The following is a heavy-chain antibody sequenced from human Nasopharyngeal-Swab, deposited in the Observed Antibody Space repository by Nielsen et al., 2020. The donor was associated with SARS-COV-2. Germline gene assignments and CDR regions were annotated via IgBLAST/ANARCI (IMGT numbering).Heavy chain of an antibody. D-gene: IGHD3-9*01. CDR1: GFTFSSYA. Sequence: GGSLRLSCAASGFTFSSYAMSWVRQAPGKGLEWVSAISGSGGSTYYADSVKGRFTVSRDNSKNTLYLQMNSLRAEDTAVYYCAKDTALYLAFDIWGQGTMVTVSS. J-gene: IGHJ3*02. V-gene: IGHV3-23*01. CDR3: AKDTALYLAFDI. CDR2: ISGSGGST.